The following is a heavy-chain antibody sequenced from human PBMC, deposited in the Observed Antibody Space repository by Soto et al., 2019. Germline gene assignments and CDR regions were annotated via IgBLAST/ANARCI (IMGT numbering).Heavy chain of an antibody. CDR2: IWYDGSNK. CDR1: GFTFSSYG. D-gene: IGHD3-3*01. CDR3: AKGPTVFGAVISFDYYYGMYV. V-gene: IGHV3-33*06. J-gene: IGHJ6*02. Sequence: GGSLRLSCAASGFTFSSYGMHWVRQAPGKGLEWVAVIWYDGSNKYYADSVKGRFTISRDNSKNTLYLQMNSLRAEDAAVYYCAKGPTVFGAVISFDYYYGMYVWGQGTPVTVSS.